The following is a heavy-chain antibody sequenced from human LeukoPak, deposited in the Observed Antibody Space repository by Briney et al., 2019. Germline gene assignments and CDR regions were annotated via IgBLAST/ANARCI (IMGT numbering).Heavy chain of an antibody. J-gene: IGHJ4*02. D-gene: IGHD3-22*01. V-gene: IGHV4-4*07. CDR1: GGSISSYY. CDR3: ARDRVYDSSGYYYVGY. Sequence: SETLSLTCTVSGGSISSYYWSWIRQPAGKGLDWIGRIYTSGSTNYNPSLKRRVTMSVDTSKNQFSLKLSSVTAADTAVYYCARDRVYDSSGYYYVGYWGQGTLVTVSS. CDR2: IYTSGST.